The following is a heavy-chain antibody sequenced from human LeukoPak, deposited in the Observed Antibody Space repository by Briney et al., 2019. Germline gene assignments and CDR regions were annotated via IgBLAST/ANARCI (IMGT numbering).Heavy chain of an antibody. V-gene: IGHV4-59*01. CDR3: ARPYSSNWYDAFHF. CDR2: VSYRGST. J-gene: IGHJ3*01. CDR1: GGPITGYY. Sequence: PSGILSLTCTVFGGPITGYYWSWIRQPPGKGLEWIGYVSYRGSTNYNPSLKSRVTISVDTSKNQFSLKLSSVTAADTAVYYCARPYSSNWYDAFHFWGQGTMVTVSS. D-gene: IGHD6-13*01.